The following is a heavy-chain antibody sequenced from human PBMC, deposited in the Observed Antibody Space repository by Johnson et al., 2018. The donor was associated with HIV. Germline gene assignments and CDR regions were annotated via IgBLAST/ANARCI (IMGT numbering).Heavy chain of an antibody. J-gene: IGHJ3*02. Sequence: VQLVESGGGLVKPGGSLRLSCAASGFTFDDYAMHWVRQAPGKGLAWVALSSWDGGSTYYADYVKGRFTISRDNSKNTLYLQMNSLNAEDTAGYYCARWGPYDILTGYDAFDSGGQGTMVTVSS. CDR2: SSWDGGST. V-gene: IGHV3-23*04. D-gene: IGHD3-9*01. CDR3: ARWGPYDILTGYDAFDS. CDR1: GFTFDDYA.